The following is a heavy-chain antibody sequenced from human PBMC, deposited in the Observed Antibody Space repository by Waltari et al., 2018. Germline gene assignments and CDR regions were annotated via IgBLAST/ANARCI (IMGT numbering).Heavy chain of an antibody. J-gene: IGHJ5*02. V-gene: IGHV4-61*09. D-gene: IGHD6-6*01. CDR1: GGSISSGSYY. CDR3: AREEPEGSSSS. CDR2: IYTSGST. Sequence: QVQLQESGPGLVKPSQTLSLTCTVSGGSISSGSYYWSWIRQPAGKGLEWIGYIYTSGSTYYHPSLTRRVTTSVDPSKNQFSLTLSSVTAAYTAVYYCAREEPEGSSSSWRQGTLVTVSS.